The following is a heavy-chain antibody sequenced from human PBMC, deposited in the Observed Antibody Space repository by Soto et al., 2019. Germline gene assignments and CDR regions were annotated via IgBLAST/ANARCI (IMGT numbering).Heavy chain of an antibody. D-gene: IGHD3-3*01. Sequence: QVQLQESGPGLVKPSQTLSLTCTVSGGSISSGGYYWSWIRQHPGKGLEWIGYIYYSGSTYYNPSLKSRVIISVDTSKNQFSLKLSSVTAADTAVYYCARRLRFQYYFDYWGQGTLVTVSS. J-gene: IGHJ4*02. CDR3: ARRLRFQYYFDY. CDR1: GGSISSGGYY. CDR2: IYYSGST. V-gene: IGHV4-31*03.